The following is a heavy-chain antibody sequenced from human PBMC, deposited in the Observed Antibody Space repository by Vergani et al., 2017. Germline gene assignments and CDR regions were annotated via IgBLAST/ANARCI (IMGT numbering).Heavy chain of an antibody. J-gene: IGHJ4*02. CDR1: GFTVSSNY. D-gene: IGHD5-18*01. CDR3: ARAQIQLWPFDY. CDR2: IYSGGST. V-gene: IGHV3-53*02. Sequence: EVQLVETGGGLIQPGGSLRLSCAASGFTVSSNYMSWVRQAPGKGLEWVSVIYSGGSTYYADSVKGRFTISRDNSKNTLYLQMNSLRAEDTAVYYCARAQIQLWPFDYWGQGTLVTVSS.